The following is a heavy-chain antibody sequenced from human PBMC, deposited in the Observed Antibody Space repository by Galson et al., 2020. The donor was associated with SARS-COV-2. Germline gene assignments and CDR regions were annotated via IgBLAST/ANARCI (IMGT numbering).Heavy chain of an antibody. J-gene: IGHJ2*01. CDR1: GGSLTAYY. D-gene: IGHD3-10*01. CDR2: IYYSGST. CDR3: ARRAYYYASGRSHWYLDL. Sequence: SETLSLTCNVSGGSLTAYYWSWIRQPPGKGLEYIGYIYYSGSTNYNSSLKSRVTISVDTSKNQFFLELTSVTAADTAVYYCARRAYYYASGRSHWYLDLWGRGTLVTVSS. V-gene: IGHV4-59*08.